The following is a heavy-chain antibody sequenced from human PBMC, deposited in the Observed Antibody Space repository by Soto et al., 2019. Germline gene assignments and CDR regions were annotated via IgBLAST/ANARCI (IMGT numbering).Heavy chain of an antibody. Sequence: VQLQESGPGLVKPSQPLPLTCTVSGGSLSSGCFYWSWIRQHPGKGLEWIGHITDSGSSYSTPSLDSWVTKSVDTSKSQFSLKLRAVTAADTAVYFCARTTLCHFFTACYSLFDYWGQGTMVTVSS. D-gene: IGHD2-21*01. V-gene: IGHV4-31*03. CDR3: ARTTLCHFFTACYSLFDY. J-gene: IGHJ4*02. CDR1: GGSLSSGCFY. CDR2: ITDSGSS.